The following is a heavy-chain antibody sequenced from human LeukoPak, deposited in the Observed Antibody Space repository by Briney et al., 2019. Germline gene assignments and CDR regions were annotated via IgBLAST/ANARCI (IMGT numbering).Heavy chain of an antibody. CDR2: IYYSGST. D-gene: IGHD1-7*01. CDR1: GGSISSSSYY. V-gene: IGHV4-39*01. J-gene: IGHJ5*02. CDR3: ARGRGNWIYVFLSWFDP. Sequence: SETLSLTCTVSGGSISSSSYYWGWIRQPPGKGLEWIGSIYYSGSTYYNPSLKSRVTISVDTSKNQFSLKLSSVTAADTAVYYCARGRGNWIYVFLSWFDPWGQGTLVTVSS.